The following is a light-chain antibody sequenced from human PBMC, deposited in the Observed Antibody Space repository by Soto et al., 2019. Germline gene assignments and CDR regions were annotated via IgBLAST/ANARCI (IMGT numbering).Light chain of an antibody. J-gene: IGKJ1*01. Sequence: EIVLTQSPGTLFLSPGERATLSCRASQSISSNNLAWYQQKPGQAPRLLIYGASSRATGISDRFSGSGSGTEFTLTISRLEPEDFAVYYCQQYGSSRTFGQGTKVEIK. CDR1: QSISSNN. V-gene: IGKV3-20*01. CDR2: GAS. CDR3: QQYGSSRT.